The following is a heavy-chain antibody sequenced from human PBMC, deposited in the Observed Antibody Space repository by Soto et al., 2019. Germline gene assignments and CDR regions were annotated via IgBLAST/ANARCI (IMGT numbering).Heavy chain of an antibody. CDR1: GLNFRGLA. J-gene: IGHJ3*01. CDR2: ISGSGGST. Sequence: GGSLRHSYAASGLNFRGLAVSWISQAPGKGLEWVSAISGSGGSTYYADSVQGRFTISRHNAKNSLFLQMNSLIVEVTALYYCVRDHLYVFDFWVQGTMVTGSS. V-gene: IGHV3-23*01. CDR3: VRDHLYVFDF.